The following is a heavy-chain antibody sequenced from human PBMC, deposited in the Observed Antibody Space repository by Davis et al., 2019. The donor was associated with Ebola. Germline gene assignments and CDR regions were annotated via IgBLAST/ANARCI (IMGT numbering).Heavy chain of an antibody. Sequence: MPSETLSLTCAVYGGSLSGYYWSWIRQPPGKGLEWIGEINHSGSTNYNPSLKSRVTISVDTSKNQFSLKLSSVTAADTAVYYCARRLAEAGTHWYFDLWGRGTLVTVSS. CDR1: GGSLSGYY. J-gene: IGHJ2*01. CDR2: INHSGST. CDR3: ARRLAEAGTHWYFDL. D-gene: IGHD6-19*01. V-gene: IGHV4-34*01.